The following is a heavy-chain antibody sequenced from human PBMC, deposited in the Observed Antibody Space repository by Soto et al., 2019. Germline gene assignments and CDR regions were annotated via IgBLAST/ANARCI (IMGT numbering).Heavy chain of an antibody. J-gene: IGHJ4*02. CDR3: AKGRGNYWSIDS. V-gene: IGHV3-30*18. CDR1: GFTFSSYG. Sequence: QVQLVESGGGVVQPGRSLRLSCAASGFTFSSYGMHWVRQAPGKGLEWVAVILSDGNNKFYADSVKGRFTISRDNSNNKLYLQMDSLRVEDTAVYYCAKGRGNYWSIDSWGQGTLVTVSS. CDR2: ILSDGNNK. D-gene: IGHD2-8*02.